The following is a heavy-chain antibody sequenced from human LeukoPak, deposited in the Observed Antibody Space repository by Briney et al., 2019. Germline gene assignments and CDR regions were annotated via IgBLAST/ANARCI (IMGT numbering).Heavy chain of an antibody. CDR1: GGSISGYY. V-gene: IGHV4-4*07. Sequence: SETLSLTCTVSGGSISGYYWSWIRQTAGKGLEWIGRIYTSGTTNYNPSLKSRVTMSVDTSKNQFSLKLSSVTAADTAVYYCARDPYYYGSGSNWFDPWGQGTLVTVSS. CDR2: IYTSGTT. D-gene: IGHD3-10*01. J-gene: IGHJ5*02. CDR3: ARDPYYYGSGSNWFDP.